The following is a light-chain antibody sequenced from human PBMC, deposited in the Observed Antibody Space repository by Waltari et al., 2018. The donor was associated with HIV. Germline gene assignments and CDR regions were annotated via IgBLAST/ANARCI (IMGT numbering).Light chain of an antibody. CDR1: NIGSKS. J-gene: IGLJ1*01. Sequence: SYVLTQPPSASVAPGKTARITCGGNNIGSKSVHWYQQKPGQAPVLVIYYDSDRPSGIPERFSGSNSGNTATLTISRVEAGDEVDYYCQVWDSSSDTYVFGTGTKVTVL. CDR2: YDS. CDR3: QVWDSSSDTYV. V-gene: IGLV3-21*04.